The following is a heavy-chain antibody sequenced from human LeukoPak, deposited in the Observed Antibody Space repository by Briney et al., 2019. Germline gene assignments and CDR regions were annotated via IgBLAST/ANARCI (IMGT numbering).Heavy chain of an antibody. D-gene: IGHD6-13*01. J-gene: IGHJ4*02. V-gene: IGHV1-18*01. CDR2: ISAYDGNT. CDR3: ARGEGGYSISWYDW. Sequence: ASVKLSCKTSGYTFTSCGISWVRQAPGQGLEWMGLISAYDGNTNYAQKLQGRFTMTTDTSTNAAYIQLKSLRPDDTAVYYCARGEGGYSISWYDWGGQGRLVTVSS. CDR1: GYTFTSCG.